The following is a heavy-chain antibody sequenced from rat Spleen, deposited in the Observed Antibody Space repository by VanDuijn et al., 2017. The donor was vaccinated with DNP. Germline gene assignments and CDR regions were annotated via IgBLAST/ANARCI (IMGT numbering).Heavy chain of an antibody. CDR2: ISYDGSST. CDR3: AKAGGYSPWYFDY. V-gene: IGHV5-7*01. CDR1: GFTFSDYA. Sequence: EVQLVESGGGLVQPGRSLKLSCAASGFTFSDYAMAWVRQAPKKGLEWVATISYDGSSTYYRDSVKGRFTISRDNAKSTLYLQMDSLRSEETATYYCAKAGGYSPWYFDYWGQGVMVPVSS. J-gene: IGHJ2*01. D-gene: IGHD1-11*01.